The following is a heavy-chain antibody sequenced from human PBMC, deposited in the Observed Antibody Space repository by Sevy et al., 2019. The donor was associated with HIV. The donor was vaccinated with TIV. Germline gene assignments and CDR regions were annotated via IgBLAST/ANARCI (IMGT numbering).Heavy chain of an antibody. CDR2: IRYDGSNK. Sequence: GGSLRLSCAASGFTFSSYGMHWVRQAPGKGLAWVAFIRYDGSNKYYADSVKGAFTISRDNSKNTLYLQMNSLRAEDTAVYYCAKVGPPSGSSWCQVTLVTVSS. J-gene: IGHJ5*02. V-gene: IGHV3-30*02. CDR1: GFTFSSYG. CDR3: AKVGPPSGSS. D-gene: IGHD3-10*01.